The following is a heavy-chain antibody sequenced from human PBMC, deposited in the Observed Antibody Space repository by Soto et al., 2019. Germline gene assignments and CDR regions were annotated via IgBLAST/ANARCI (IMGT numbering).Heavy chain of an antibody. CDR2: INHSGST. CDR1: GGSFSGYY. D-gene: IGHD2-2*01. Sequence: QVQLQQWGAGLLKPSETLSLTCAVYGGSFSGYYWSWIRQPPGKGLEWIGEINHSGSTNYNPSLKSRVTISVDTSKNQFSLKLSSVTAADTAVYYCARVERGGCSSTSCYFDPWGQGTLVTVSS. CDR3: ARVERGGCSSTSCYFDP. V-gene: IGHV4-34*01. J-gene: IGHJ5*02.